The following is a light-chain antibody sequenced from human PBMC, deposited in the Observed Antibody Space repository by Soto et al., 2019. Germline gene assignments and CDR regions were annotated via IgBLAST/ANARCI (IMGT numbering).Light chain of an antibody. CDR2: GAS. Sequence: ETVLTQSPGTLSLSPGERATLSCRASQSVSSNYLAWYQHIPGQAPRLLIYGASTRATGIPDRFSGSGSGTDFTLTISRLEPEDFPVYYCQQFDRSLPTWTFGQGTKVE. CDR3: QQFDRSLPTWT. J-gene: IGKJ1*01. V-gene: IGKV3-20*01. CDR1: QSVSSNY.